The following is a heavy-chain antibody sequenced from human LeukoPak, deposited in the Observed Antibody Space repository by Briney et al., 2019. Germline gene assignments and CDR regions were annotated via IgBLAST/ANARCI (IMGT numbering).Heavy chain of an antibody. CDR3: ASYSGSSGTFDY. CDR2: ISSSGSTI. D-gene: IGHD6-6*01. Sequence: GGSLRLSCAASGFTFSSYEMNWVRQAPGKGLEWVSYISSSGSTIYYADSVKGRFTISRDNAKNSLYLQMSSLRAEDTAVYYCASYSGSSGTFDYWGQGTLVTVSS. J-gene: IGHJ4*02. V-gene: IGHV3-48*03. CDR1: GFTFSSYE.